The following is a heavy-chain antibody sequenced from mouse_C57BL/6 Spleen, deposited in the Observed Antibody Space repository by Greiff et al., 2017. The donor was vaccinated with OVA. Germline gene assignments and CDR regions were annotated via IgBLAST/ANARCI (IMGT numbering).Heavy chain of an antibody. D-gene: IGHD2-1*01. J-gene: IGHJ1*03. Sequence: VQLQQSGPELVKPGASVKMSCKASGYTFTDYNMHWVKQSHGKSLEWIGYINPNNGGTSYNQKFKGKAPLTVNKSSSTAYMELRSLTSEDSAVYYCASSYGNLWYFDVWGTGTTVTVSS. CDR1: GYTFTDYN. CDR3: ASSYGNLWYFDV. CDR2: INPNNGGT. V-gene: IGHV1-22*01.